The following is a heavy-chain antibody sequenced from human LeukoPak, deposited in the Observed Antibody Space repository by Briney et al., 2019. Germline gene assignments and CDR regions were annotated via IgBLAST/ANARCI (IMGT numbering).Heavy chain of an antibody. CDR1: GGSISTYY. Sequence: SETLSLTCSVSGGSISTYYWSWIRQPPGRGLEWIGYIYYSGSTNYNPSPKRRVTLSVDTSKNQFSLKLSSVTAADTAVYYCARGQTGGYVDYFDYWGQGTLVTASS. CDR3: ARGQTGGYVDYFDY. CDR2: IYYSGST. J-gene: IGHJ4*02. V-gene: IGHV4-59*01. D-gene: IGHD5-12*01.